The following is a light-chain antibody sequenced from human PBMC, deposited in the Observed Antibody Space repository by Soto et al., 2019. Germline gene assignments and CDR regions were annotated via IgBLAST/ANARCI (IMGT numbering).Light chain of an antibody. Sequence: QSVLTQPPSVSAAPGQTVSISCSGSSPNIGKNYVSWYQQLPLTAPKLLIFDNDKRPLEIADRFFASKSGTSATLGITGLQTADEADYYCGAWDSTLKVVVFGGGTKLTVL. CDR1: SPNIGKNY. CDR3: GAWDSTLKVVV. V-gene: IGLV1-51*01. CDR2: DND. J-gene: IGLJ2*01.